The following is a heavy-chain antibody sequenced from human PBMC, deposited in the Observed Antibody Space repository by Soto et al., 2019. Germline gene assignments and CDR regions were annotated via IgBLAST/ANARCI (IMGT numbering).Heavy chain of an antibody. CDR1: GGSISSYY. CDR2: IYYSGST. D-gene: IGHD3-3*01. CDR3: ARGGLTYYDFWSGPYYYYMDV. J-gene: IGHJ6*03. V-gene: IGHV4-59*01. Sequence: SETLSLTCTVSGGSISSYYWSWIRQPPGKGLEWIGYIYYSGSTNYNPSLKSRVTISVDTSKNQFSLKLSSVTAADTAVYYCARGGLTYYDFWSGPYYYYMDVWGKGTTVTVSS.